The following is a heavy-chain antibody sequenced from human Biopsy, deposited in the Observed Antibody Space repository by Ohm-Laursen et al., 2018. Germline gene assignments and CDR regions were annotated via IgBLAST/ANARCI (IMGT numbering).Heavy chain of an antibody. V-gene: IGHV4-59*01. D-gene: IGHD2-2*01. CDR1: YGSISGYH. Sequence: GTLSLTCVVTYGSISGYHWSWIRKSPGKGLEWLAYISYTGGITSNPSLNGRATMSLDTSKNQFSLRLIYVTAADTAVYYCARMPHFDYWGQGILVTVSS. CDR3: ARMPHFDY. J-gene: IGHJ4*02. CDR2: ISYTGGI.